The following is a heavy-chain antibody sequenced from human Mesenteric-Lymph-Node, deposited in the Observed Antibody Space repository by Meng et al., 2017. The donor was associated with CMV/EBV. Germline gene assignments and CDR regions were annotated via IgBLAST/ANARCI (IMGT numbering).Heavy chain of an antibody. CDR3: VRDLARF. CDR1: GYTFTGYY. CDR2: NNPNRGGT. Sequence: QEQLVQSGAGGKKHGAPVKVSCKASGYTFTGYYMQCVRQAPGQGLEWMGRNNPNRGGTNYAQKVQGRVTMTRETSISTAYMGLSRLSSDDPAVYYCVRDLARFWGQGSLVTVSS. J-gene: IGHJ4*02. V-gene: IGHV1-2*06.